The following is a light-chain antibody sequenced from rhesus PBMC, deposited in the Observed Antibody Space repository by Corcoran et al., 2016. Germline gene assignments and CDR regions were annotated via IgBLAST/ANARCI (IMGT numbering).Light chain of an antibody. CDR1: QGIRSR. J-gene: IGKJ2*01. V-gene: IGKV1-22*01. Sequence: DIQMTQSPSSLLASEGDTVTITCRASQGIRSRSAWYQQKPRKAPKHLIYKESKLQGGVPSRLSGSGSGTDFTITINSLQSEDLATYYCQQCSSRPYTFGQGTKVDIE. CDR3: QQCSSRPYT. CDR2: KES.